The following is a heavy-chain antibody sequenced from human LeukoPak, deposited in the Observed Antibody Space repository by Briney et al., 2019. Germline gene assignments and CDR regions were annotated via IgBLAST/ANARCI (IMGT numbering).Heavy chain of an antibody. CDR1: GFTFSTYN. CDR3: ARDPYSGNYGDDYYYYMDV. V-gene: IGHV3-21*06. D-gene: IGHD1-26*01. Sequence: GGSLRLSCAASGFTFSTYNMNWVRHAPGKGLEWISSITSSSSYIYYADSVKGRFTISRDNAKNSLYLQMNNLSPDDTAVYFCARDPYSGNYGDDYYYYMDVWGKGTTVIISS. CDR2: ITSSSSYI. J-gene: IGHJ6*03.